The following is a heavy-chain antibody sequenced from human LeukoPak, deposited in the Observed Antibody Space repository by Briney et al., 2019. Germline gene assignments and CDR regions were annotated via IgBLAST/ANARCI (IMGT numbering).Heavy chain of an antibody. V-gene: IGHV4-59*08. CDR1: DGSISSYY. CDR3: ARPYYYDSRIDP. Sequence: PSETLSLTCSVSDGSISSYYWSWIRQPPGKGLEWIAYMYYSGSTYYNPSLKSRVTMSADTSKNQLSLKLSSVTAADTAVYYCARPYYYDSRIDPWGQGILVTVSS. J-gene: IGHJ5*02. CDR2: MYYSGST. D-gene: IGHD3-22*01.